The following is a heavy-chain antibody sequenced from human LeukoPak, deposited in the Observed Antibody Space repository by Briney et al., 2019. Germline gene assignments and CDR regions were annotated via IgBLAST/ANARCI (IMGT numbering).Heavy chain of an antibody. CDR2: IYHSGST. CDR1: GYSISSGYY. V-gene: IGHV4-38-2*02. Sequence: SETLSLTCAVSGYSISSGYYWGRIRQPPGKGLEWIGSIYHSGSTYYNPSLKSRVTISVDTSKNQFSLKLSSVTAADTAVYYCARDSVSKYCSGGRCDTYYFDYWGQGTLVTVSS. CDR3: ARDSVSKYCSGGRCDTYYFDY. D-gene: IGHD2-15*01. J-gene: IGHJ4*02.